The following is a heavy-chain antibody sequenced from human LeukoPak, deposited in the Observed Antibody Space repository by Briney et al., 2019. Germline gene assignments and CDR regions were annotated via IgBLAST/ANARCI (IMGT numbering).Heavy chain of an antibody. Sequence: SETLSLTRAVYVGSFSGYYWSWIRQPPGKGLEWIGEINHSGSTNYNPSLKSRVTMLVDMSKNQFSLKLSSVTAADTAVYYCARGGDSGGYYLHDAFDISGQGTMVTVSS. J-gene: IGHJ3*02. CDR1: VGSFSGYY. V-gene: IGHV4-34*01. CDR3: ARGGDSGGYYLHDAFDI. D-gene: IGHD3-22*01. CDR2: INHSGST.